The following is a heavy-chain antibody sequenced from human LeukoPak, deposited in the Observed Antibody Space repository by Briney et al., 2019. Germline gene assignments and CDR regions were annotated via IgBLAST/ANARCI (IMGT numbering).Heavy chain of an antibody. CDR2: IYHSGSS. Sequence: PSETLSLTCTVSGGSISSYYWSWIRQPPGKGLECIGTIYHSGSSYYNPSLKSRVSISVDTSKNQFSLKLSSVTAADTAVYYCVRAHYSSSDFDYWGQGTLVTVSS. CDR3: VRAHYSSSDFDY. J-gene: IGHJ4*02. D-gene: IGHD6-6*01. CDR1: GGSISSYY. V-gene: IGHV4-4*09.